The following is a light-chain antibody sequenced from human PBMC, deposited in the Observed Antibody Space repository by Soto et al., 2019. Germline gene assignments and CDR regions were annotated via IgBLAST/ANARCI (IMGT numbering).Light chain of an antibody. Sequence: QSALTQPRSVSGSPGQSVTISCTGTSSDVGGYNYVSWYQQHPGKAPKLMIYDVSKRPSGVPDRFSGSKSGNTASLTISGLQADDEADYYCSSYTSSGTLVVFGGGTKLTVL. V-gene: IGLV2-11*01. J-gene: IGLJ2*01. CDR3: SSYTSSGTLVV. CDR1: SSDVGGYNY. CDR2: DVS.